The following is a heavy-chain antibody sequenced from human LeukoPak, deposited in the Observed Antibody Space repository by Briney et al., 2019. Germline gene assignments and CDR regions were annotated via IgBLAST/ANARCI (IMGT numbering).Heavy chain of an antibody. D-gene: IGHD2-2*01. J-gene: IGHJ5*02. CDR2: IYYSGST. V-gene: IGHV4-59*05. CDR3: ARPMAVVVPAAMVWFDP. CDR1: GGSISSYY. Sequence: PSETLSLTCTVSGGSISSYYWSWIRQPPGKGLEWIGSIYYSGSTYYNPSLKSRVTISVDTSKNQFSLKLSSVTAADTAVYYCARPMAVVVPAAMVWFDPWGQGTLVTVSS.